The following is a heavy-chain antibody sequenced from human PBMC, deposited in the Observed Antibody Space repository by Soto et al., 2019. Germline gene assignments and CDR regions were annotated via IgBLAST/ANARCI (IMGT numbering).Heavy chain of an antibody. CDR3: AKGLYYYDSSGYRLFDY. Sequence: YPMSWVRQAPGKGLEWVSTVSVSGGTTYYADSLKGRFTISRDNSKKTVYLQMNRLRADDTAIYYCAKGLYYYDSSGYRLFDYWGQGTLVTVSS. V-gene: IGHV3-23*01. CDR2: VSVSGGTT. CDR1: YP. D-gene: IGHD3-22*01. J-gene: IGHJ4*02.